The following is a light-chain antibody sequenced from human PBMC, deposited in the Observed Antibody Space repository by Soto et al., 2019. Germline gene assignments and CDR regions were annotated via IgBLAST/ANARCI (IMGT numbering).Light chain of an antibody. CDR1: QSVNSN. Sequence: IVMTQSPGTLSLSPWERATLSCRASQSVNSNLAWYQQKPGQAPRLLIYGASSRATGIPDRFSGSGSGTDFTLTISRLEPEDFAVYYCQQYGSSIQTFCQGTNVDIK. CDR3: QQYGSSIQT. V-gene: IGKV3-20*01. J-gene: IGKJ1*01. CDR2: GAS.